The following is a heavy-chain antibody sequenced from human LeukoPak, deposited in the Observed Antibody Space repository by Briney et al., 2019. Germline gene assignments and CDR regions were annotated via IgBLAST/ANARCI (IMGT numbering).Heavy chain of an antibody. J-gene: IGHJ4*02. CDR3: ARAATSGFEY. Sequence: TSETLSLTCAVSGGSISSGGYSWSWIRQPPGKGLEWIGYIYHSGSTYYNPSLKSRVTISVDRSKNQFSLKLSSVPAADTAVYYCARAATSGFEYWGQGTLVTVSS. CDR2: IYHSGST. D-gene: IGHD5-24*01. CDR1: GGSISSGGYS. V-gene: IGHV4-30-2*01.